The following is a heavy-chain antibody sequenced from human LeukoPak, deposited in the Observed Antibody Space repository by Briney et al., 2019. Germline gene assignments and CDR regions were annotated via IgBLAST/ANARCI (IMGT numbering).Heavy chain of an antibody. J-gene: IGHJ5*02. CDR3: AREAIRWFDP. Sequence: GGSLRLSCAASGFTFSSYEMNWVRQAPGKGLEWVSYISSSGNTIYYADSVKGRFTISRDNARNSLYLQINSLRAEDTAVYYCAREAIRWFDPWGQGTLVTVSS. CDR1: GFTFSSYE. V-gene: IGHV3-48*03. CDR2: ISSSGNTI. D-gene: IGHD2-2*02.